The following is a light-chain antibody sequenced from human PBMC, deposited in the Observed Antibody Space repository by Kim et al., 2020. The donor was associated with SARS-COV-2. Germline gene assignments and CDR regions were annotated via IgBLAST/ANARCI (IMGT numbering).Light chain of an antibody. V-gene: IGKV4-1*01. Sequence: DIVMTQSPDSLAVSLGERATINCKSTQSLLYSSNNKNYLAWYQQKPGQSPKLLIYWASTRESGVPDRFSGSGSGADFTLTISSLQAEDVAVYYCQQYYSSPWAFGQGTKVDIK. CDR1: QSLLYSSNNKNY. CDR2: WAS. J-gene: IGKJ1*01. CDR3: QQYYSSPWA.